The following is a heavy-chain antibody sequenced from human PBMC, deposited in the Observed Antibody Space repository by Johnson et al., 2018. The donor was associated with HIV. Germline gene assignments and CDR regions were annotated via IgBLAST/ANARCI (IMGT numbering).Heavy chain of an antibody. CDR1: GFTFTTYA. Sequence: QEQLVESGGGVVQPGRSLRLSCAASGFTFTTYAMHWVRQAPGKGLEWVASISYDGSNQNYADSVKGRFTISRDKSKNTLYLQMNSLRAEDTAVYYCASSWGNAFDIWGQGTMVTVSS. CDR2: ISYDGSNQ. CDR3: ASSWGNAFDI. V-gene: IGHV3-30*04. D-gene: IGHD7-27*01. J-gene: IGHJ3*02.